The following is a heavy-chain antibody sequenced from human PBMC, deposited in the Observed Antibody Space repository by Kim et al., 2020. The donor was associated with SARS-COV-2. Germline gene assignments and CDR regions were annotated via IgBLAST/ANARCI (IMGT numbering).Heavy chain of an antibody. CDR2: ISGSGGST. CDR3: AKFSTTGTRIDRNDAFDI. V-gene: IGHV3-23*01. Sequence: GGSLRLSCAASGFTFSSYAMSWVRQAPGKGLEWVSAISGSGGSTYYADSVKGRFTISRDNSKNTLYLQMNSLRAEDTAVYYCAKFSTTGTRIDRNDAFDIWGQGTMVTVSS. D-gene: IGHD1-1*01. J-gene: IGHJ3*02. CDR1: GFTFSSYA.